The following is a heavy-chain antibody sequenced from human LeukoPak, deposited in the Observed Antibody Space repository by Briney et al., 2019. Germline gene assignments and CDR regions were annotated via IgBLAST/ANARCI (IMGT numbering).Heavy chain of an antibody. J-gene: IGHJ5*02. CDR3: ARDLGYCSSTSCHNWFDP. V-gene: IGHV4-4*07. Sequence: PSETLSLTCTVSGGSISGYYWSWIRQPAGKGLEWIGRIYTSGSTNYNPSLESRVTMSVDTSKNQFSLKLSSVTAVDTAVYYCARDLGYCSSTSCHNWFDPWGQGTLVTVSS. D-gene: IGHD2-2*01. CDR2: IYTSGST. CDR1: GGSISGYY.